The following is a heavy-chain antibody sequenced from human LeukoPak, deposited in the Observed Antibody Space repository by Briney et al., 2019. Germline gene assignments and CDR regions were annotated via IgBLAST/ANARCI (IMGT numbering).Heavy chain of an antibody. CDR3: ASSYFGGYFDY. J-gene: IGHJ4*02. CDR2: IYNIGST. Sequence: PSETLSLICTVSGVSISSYYWSWIRQPPGKRLEWIGYIYNIGSTNYNPSLKSRVTISVDRSKNQISLKLSSVTAADTAVYYCASSYFGGYFDYWGQGTLVTVSS. D-gene: IGHD4-23*01. V-gene: IGHV4-59*01. CDR1: GVSISSYY.